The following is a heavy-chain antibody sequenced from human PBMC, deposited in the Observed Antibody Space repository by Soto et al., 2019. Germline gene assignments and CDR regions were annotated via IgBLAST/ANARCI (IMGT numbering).Heavy chain of an antibody. CDR3: ARHRHPRGTVGATSPLDP. J-gene: IGHJ5*02. CDR1: GFSVSSNY. V-gene: IGHV3-53*01. D-gene: IGHD1-26*01. CDR2: HYSGGST. Sequence: PGGSLRLSCASSGFSVSSNYLSWVRHAPGKGLEWVSVHYSGGSTYYADSVQGRFSLSRDNSNNTLYLQMRRVRAEDTAVYFCARHRHPRGTVGATSPLDPWGQGTQVTVSS.